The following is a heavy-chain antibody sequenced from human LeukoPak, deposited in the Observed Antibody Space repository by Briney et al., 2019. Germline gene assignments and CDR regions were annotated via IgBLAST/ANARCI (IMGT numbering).Heavy chain of an antibody. J-gene: IGHJ5*02. Sequence: PGGSLRLSCAASGFTFSSYAMSWVRQAPGKGLEWVSAISGSGDSTYYADSVKGRFTISRDNSKNTMYLQMNSLRAEDTAVYYCAKEGLVVTATPLWFDPWGQGTLVTVSS. CDR3: AKEGLVVTATPLWFDP. CDR1: GFTFSSYA. V-gene: IGHV3-23*01. CDR2: ISGSGDST. D-gene: IGHD2-21*02.